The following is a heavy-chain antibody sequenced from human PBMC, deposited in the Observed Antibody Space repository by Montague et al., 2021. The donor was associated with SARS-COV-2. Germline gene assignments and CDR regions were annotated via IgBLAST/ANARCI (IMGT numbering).Heavy chain of an antibody. J-gene: IGHJ6*02. D-gene: IGHD4-23*01. CDR1: GGSISSSSYY. CDR3: ARLVETYYYYGMDV. V-gene: IGHV4-39*01. Sequence: SETLSLTCTVSGGSISSSSYYWGWIRQPPGKGLGWIGSIYYSGSTYYSPSLKSRVTISVDTSKNQFSLKLSSVTAADTAVYYCARLVETYYYYGMDVWGQGTTVTVSS. CDR2: IYYSGST.